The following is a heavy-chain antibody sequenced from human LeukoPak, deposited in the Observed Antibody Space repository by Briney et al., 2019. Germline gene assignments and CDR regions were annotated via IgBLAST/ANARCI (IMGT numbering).Heavy chain of an antibody. D-gene: IGHD1-14*01. CDR2: IRCDGNNK. V-gene: IGHV3-30*02. CDR3: ARTYNPDY. Sequence: GGSLRLSCTASGFTFCSTGMHWVRQAPGKGLEWVSYIRCDGNNKYYGDSVKGRLTLSRDNSKNTLYLQMNSLRVEDTAVYYCARTYNPDYWGQGTLVTVSS. CDR1: GFTFCSTG. J-gene: IGHJ4*02.